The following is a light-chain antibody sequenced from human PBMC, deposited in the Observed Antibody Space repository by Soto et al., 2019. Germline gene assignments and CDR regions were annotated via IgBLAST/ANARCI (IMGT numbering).Light chain of an antibody. CDR1: SSNIGNNY. J-gene: IGLJ2*01. V-gene: IGLV1-51*01. CDR2: DNN. Sequence: QSVLTQPPSVSAAPGQKVTISCSGSSSNIGNNYVSWYQQLPGTAPKLLIYDNNKRPPGIPARFSGSKSGTSATLGITGLQTGDEADYYCGTWDSSLSAVVFGGGTKLTVL. CDR3: GTWDSSLSAVV.